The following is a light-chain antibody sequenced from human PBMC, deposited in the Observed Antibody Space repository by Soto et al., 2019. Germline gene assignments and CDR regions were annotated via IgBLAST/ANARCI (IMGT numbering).Light chain of an antibody. V-gene: IGLV2-14*03. J-gene: IGLJ1*01. CDR3: CSYTSSSIYV. Sequence: QSVLTQPASVSGSPGQSITISCTGTSSDVGGYNYVSWYQQHPGKAPKLMIYDVSNRPSGVSNRFSGSKSGNTASLTISGLQAEDEADYYCCSYTSSSIYVFGTGTTVTVL. CDR2: DVS. CDR1: SSDVGGYNY.